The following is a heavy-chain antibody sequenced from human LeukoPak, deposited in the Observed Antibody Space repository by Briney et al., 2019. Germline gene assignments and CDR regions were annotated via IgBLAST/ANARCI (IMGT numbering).Heavy chain of an antibody. CDR2: ISGSGGST. V-gene: IGHV3-23*01. CDR1: GFTFSSYA. J-gene: IGHJ3*02. Sequence: GGSLRLSCAASGFTFSSYAMSWVRQAPGKGLEWVSAISGSGGSTYYADSVKGRFTISRDNSKNTLYLQMNSLRAEDTAVYYCATYTYYDILTGYREDAFDIWGQGTMVTVSS. CDR3: ATYTYYDILTGYREDAFDI. D-gene: IGHD3-9*01.